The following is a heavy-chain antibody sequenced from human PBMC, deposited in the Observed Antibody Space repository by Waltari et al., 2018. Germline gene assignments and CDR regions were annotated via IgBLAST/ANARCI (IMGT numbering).Heavy chain of an antibody. V-gene: IGHV4-39*07. J-gene: IGHJ4*02. CDR2: IYYSGST. D-gene: IGHD6-13*01. CDR1: GGSISRRSYY. CDR3: ASSSWRPYYFDY. Sequence: QLQLQESGPGLVKPSETLSLTCTVSGGSISRRSYYWGWIRQPPGKGLEWIGSIYYSGSTYYNPALKSRVTISVDTSKNQFSLKLSSVTAADTAVYYCASSSWRPYYFDYWGQGTLVTVSS.